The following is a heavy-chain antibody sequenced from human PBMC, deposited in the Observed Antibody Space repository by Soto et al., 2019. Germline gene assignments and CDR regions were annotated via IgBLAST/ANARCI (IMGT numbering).Heavy chain of an antibody. CDR1: GFTFSRYG. CDR3: ARDPSEGRVGNWFES. Sequence: VGSLRLSCAASGFTFSRYGMNWLRQAPGKGLEWVASISSSTSYVYYADSVKGRFSTSRDNAKNILYLEMYGLRTEDTAVYYCARDPSEGRVGNWFESWGQGTLVTVSS. D-gene: IGHD2-2*01. CDR2: ISSSTSYV. V-gene: IGHV3-21*06. J-gene: IGHJ5*01.